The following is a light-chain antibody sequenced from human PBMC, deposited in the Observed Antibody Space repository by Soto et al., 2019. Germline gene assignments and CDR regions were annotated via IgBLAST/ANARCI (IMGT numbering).Light chain of an antibody. Sequence: DIPLTQSPSFLPASVGARVTITGRASQGIRRYLAWYQQKPGKAPKLLISAASTLQIGVPSRFSSSGAATQFTLTISSLQPEDFATDYCQQLNSYPPGTVGGGTKLEIK. J-gene: IGKJ4*01. CDR2: AAS. V-gene: IGKV1-9*01. CDR3: QQLNSYPPGT. CDR1: QGIRRY.